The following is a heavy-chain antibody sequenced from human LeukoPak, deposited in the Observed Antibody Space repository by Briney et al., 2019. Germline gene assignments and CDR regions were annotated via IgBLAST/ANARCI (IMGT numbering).Heavy chain of an antibody. CDR2: IRQDGGEK. CDR3: ASTYASYDFWSGYESFAF. J-gene: IGHJ4*02. CDR1: GIRFTTHW. V-gene: IGHV3-7*01. D-gene: IGHD3-3*01. Sequence: GGSLRLSCAASGIRFTTHWMNWVRQAPGKGLEWVASIRQDGGEKKYVDSVKGRFTISRDLAQNSLFLQMNSLRAEDTAVYYCASTYASYDFWSGYESFAFWGEGTLVTVSS.